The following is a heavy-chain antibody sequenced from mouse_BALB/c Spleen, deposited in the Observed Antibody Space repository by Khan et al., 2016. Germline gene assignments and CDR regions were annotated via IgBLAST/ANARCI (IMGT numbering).Heavy chain of an antibody. CDR2: IWAGGST. D-gene: IGHD2-10*02. Sequence: QVQLKESGPGLVAPSQSLSITCTVSGFSLTNSGVHWVRQPPRKGLDWLGVIWAGGSTDYNSALMSRLSITRDTTQNQVFLKMNSLQTDDTAMYYCARDDQYFDAWFASWGQGTLVTVSA. V-gene: IGHV2-9*02. CDR3: ARDDQYFDAWFAS. J-gene: IGHJ3*01. CDR1: GFSLTNSG.